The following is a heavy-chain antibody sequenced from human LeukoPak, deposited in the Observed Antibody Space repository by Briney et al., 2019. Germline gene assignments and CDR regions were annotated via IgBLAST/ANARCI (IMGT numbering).Heavy chain of an antibody. CDR3: ARDDSSSDDAFDI. CDR1: GFTFSDYY. J-gene: IGHJ3*02. CDR2: ISSSGSTI. D-gene: IGHD6-6*01. Sequence: GGSLRLSCAASGFTFSDYYMSWIRQAPGKGLEWVSYISSSGSTIYYADSVKGRFTISRDNAKNSLYQQMNSLRAEDTAVYYCARDDSSSDDAFDIWGQGTMVTVSS. V-gene: IGHV3-11*01.